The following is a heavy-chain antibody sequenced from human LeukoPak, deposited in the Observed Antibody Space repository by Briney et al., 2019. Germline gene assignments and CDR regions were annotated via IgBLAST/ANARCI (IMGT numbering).Heavy chain of an antibody. CDR3: ARGTYYYEF. Sequence: HSGGSLRLSCAASNFTFIDYYRTWFRQAPGKGPEWVAYMNQLGTEVKYLDSVKGRFTISRDNAKNSLYLWMTSLTADDTAVYYCARGTYYYEFWGQGTLVIVSS. J-gene: IGHJ4*02. CDR2: MNQLGTEV. D-gene: IGHD3/OR15-3a*01. V-gene: IGHV3-7*04. CDR1: NFTFIDYY.